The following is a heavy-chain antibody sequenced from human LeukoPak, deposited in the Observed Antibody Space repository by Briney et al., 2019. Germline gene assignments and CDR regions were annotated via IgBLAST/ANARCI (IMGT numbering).Heavy chain of an antibody. J-gene: IGHJ4*02. D-gene: IGHD3-10*01. CDR2: IYYTGST. Sequence: SETLSLTCTVSGGSISSYHWSWIRQPPGKGLEWIGYIYYTGSTNYNPSLKNRVTISVDTSKNQFSLKLSSVTAADTAVYYCARGSLPYGSGSYLGYWGQGTLVTVSS. V-gene: IGHV4-59*01. CDR3: ARGSLPYGSGSYLGY. CDR1: GGSISSYH.